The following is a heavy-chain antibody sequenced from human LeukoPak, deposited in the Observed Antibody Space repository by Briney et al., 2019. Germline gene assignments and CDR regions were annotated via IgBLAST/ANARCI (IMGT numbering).Heavy chain of an antibody. J-gene: IGHJ4*02. V-gene: IGHV3-15*01. CDR2: IKSKYDGGTT. Sequence: GGSLRLSCAASGFTFSNAWMNWVRQAPGKGLEWVGRIKSKYDGGTTDYAAHAKGRFTISRDDSKNTVYLQMNSLKTEDTAVYYCNTGGYYFDYWGQGTLVTVSS. CDR1: GFTFSNAW. CDR3: NTGGYYFDY.